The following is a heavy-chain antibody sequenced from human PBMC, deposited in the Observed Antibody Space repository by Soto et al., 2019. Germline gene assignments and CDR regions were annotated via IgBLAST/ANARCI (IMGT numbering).Heavy chain of an antibody. V-gene: IGHV4-31*03. J-gene: IGHJ6*02. CDR1: GGSISSGGYY. CDR3: ARAWRRQDSSGYYYGRPPSYYYYGMDV. D-gene: IGHD3-22*01. CDR2: IYYSGST. Sequence: QVQLQESGPGLVKPSQTLSLTCTVSGGSISSGGYYWSWIRQHPGKGLEWIGFIYYSGSTYYNPSLKSRVTISVDTSKNQFSLKLSSVTAADTAVYYCARAWRRQDSSGYYYGRPPSYYYYGMDVWGQGTTVTVSS.